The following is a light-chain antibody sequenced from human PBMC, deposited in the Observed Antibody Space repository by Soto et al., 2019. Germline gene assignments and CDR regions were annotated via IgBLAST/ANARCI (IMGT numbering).Light chain of an antibody. CDR3: QQSYSTLTWT. Sequence: DIQMIQSRSSLSASVGERDTITCRASQSISSYLNWYQQKPGKAPKLLIYAASILQSGVPSRFSGSGSGTDFTLTISSLQPEDFATYYCQQSYSTLTWTFGPGTKV. CDR1: QSISSY. J-gene: IGKJ1*01. V-gene: IGKV1-39*01. CDR2: AAS.